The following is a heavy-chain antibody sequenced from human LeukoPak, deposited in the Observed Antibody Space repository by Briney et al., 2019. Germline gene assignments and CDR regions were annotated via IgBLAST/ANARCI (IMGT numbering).Heavy chain of an antibody. V-gene: IGHV3-48*01. CDR3: ARDFKRDFDH. CDR2: FGSDSRTI. Sequence: HTGGSLRLSCAASGFTFTTYSMNWVRQAPGKGLEWVSYFGSDSRTIFYADSVKGRFTISRDNAKNSLYLQMNSLRAEDTAVYYCARDFKRDFDHWGQGTLVTVSS. D-gene: IGHD6-25*01. J-gene: IGHJ5*02. CDR1: GFTFTTYS.